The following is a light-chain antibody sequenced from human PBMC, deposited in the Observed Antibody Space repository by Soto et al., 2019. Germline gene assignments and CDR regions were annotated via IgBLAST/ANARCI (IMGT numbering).Light chain of an antibody. CDR3: SSYAGSNNLGV. J-gene: IGLJ2*01. CDR2: EVS. V-gene: IGLV2-8*01. CDR1: SSDIGGYNY. Sequence: QSALTQPPSASGSPGQSVTISCTGTSSDIGGYNYVSWYQQHPGKVPKLIIYEVSKRPSGVPDRFSGSKSGNTASLTVSGLQAEDEAYYYCSSYAGSNNLGVFGGGTKLTVL.